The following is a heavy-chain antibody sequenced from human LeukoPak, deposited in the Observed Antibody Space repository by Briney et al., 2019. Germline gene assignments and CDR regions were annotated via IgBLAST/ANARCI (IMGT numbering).Heavy chain of an antibody. CDR2: ISSTGGTA. Sequence: GGSLRLSCAASGFTFSSFGMSWVRQAPGKGLEWVSAISSTGGTAYYADSVKGRFTISRDNSKNTLYLQMNSLRPEDTAVYYCAKSLGATRGYFEYWGQGTLVTVSS. D-gene: IGHD1-26*01. J-gene: IGHJ4*02. V-gene: IGHV3-23*01. CDR1: GFTFSSFG. CDR3: AKSLGATRGYFEY.